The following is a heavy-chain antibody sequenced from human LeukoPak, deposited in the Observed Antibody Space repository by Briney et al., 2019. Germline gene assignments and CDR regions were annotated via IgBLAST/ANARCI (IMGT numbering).Heavy chain of an antibody. CDR1: GFTFSNYV. J-gene: IGHJ6*03. V-gene: IGHV3-23*01. CDR2: ISGTGANT. Sequence: GGSLRLACAVSGFTFSNYVMIWVRQAPGKGLEWVSAISGTGANTFYADSVKGRFTMSRDNPNNMLYLQMNSLRVEDTALYYCAKGIRQLGSYYYYMDVWGKGTTVTVSS. D-gene: IGHD7-27*01. CDR3: AKGIRQLGSYYYYMDV.